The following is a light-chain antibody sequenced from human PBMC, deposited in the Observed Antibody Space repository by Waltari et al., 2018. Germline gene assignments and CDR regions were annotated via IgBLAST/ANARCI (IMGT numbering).Light chain of an antibody. V-gene: IGKV3-15*01. Sequence: EIVMTQSPASLSVSPGERVTLSCRASQRGSSNLAWYQHTPGQAPRLLIYGASTRATGIPARFNGSMSGTEFTLTISSLQSEDFAVYYCQLYSNWLPWTFGQGTKLEIK. CDR3: QLYSNWLPWT. J-gene: IGKJ2*02. CDR2: GAS. CDR1: QRGSSN.